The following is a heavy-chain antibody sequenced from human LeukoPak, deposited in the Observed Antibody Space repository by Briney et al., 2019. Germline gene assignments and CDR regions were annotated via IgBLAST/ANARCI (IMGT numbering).Heavy chain of an antibody. J-gene: IGHJ6*03. CDR3: ASSGQCTNGLCRDVGYMDV. Sequence: SETLSLTCTVSGGSINSHYWSRVRQPPGKGLVWIGYISYSGNTNYNPSLKSRVTISMHTSKNQLSLKLNSVTAADTAVYYCASSGQCTNGLCRDVGYMDVWGKGTTVTVSS. CDR1: GGSINSHY. V-gene: IGHV4-59*11. D-gene: IGHD2-8*01. CDR2: ISYSGNT.